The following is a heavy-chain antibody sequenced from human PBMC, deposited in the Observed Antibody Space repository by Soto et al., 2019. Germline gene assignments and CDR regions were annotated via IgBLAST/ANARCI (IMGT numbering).Heavy chain of an antibody. CDR1: GFTFSSYG. V-gene: IGHV3-33*01. D-gene: IGHD3-3*01. Sequence: VGSLRLSCAASGFTFSSYGMHWVRQAPGKGLEWVAVIWYDGSNKYYADSVKGRFTISRDNSKNTLYLQMNSLRAEDTAVYYCARDIIFGVVIILNGMDVWGQGTTVTVSS. CDR3: ARDIIFGVVIILNGMDV. J-gene: IGHJ6*02. CDR2: IWYDGSNK.